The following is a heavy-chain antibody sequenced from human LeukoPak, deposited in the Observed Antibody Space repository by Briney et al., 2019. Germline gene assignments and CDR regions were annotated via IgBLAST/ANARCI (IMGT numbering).Heavy chain of an antibody. D-gene: IGHD1-1*01. J-gene: IGHJ4*02. Sequence: GGSLRVSCAASGFTFSKAWMSWVRQAPGKGLEWVGRIKSKIDGGTTDYAAPVKGRFITSRDDSKNTLYLQMNSLKTEDTAVYYCCFRAYEEQLDYWAKETLVTVSP. V-gene: IGHV3-15*01. CDR2: IKSKIDGGTT. CDR1: GFTFSKAW. CDR3: CFRAYEEQLDY.